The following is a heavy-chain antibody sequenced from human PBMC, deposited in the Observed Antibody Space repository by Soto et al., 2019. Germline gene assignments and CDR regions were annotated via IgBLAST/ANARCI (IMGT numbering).Heavy chain of an antibody. D-gene: IGHD3-10*01. CDR1: GYTFTGHY. V-gene: IGHV1-2*04. CDR3: ARGGRVYYYGSGRYWFDY. CDR2: INPNSGGT. J-gene: IGHJ4*02. Sequence: ASVKVSCKASGYTFTGHYMHWVRQAPGQGLEWMGWINPNSGGTNYAQKFQGWVTMTRDTSISTAYMELSRLRSDDTAVYYCARGGRVYYYGSGRYWFDYWGQGTLVTVSS.